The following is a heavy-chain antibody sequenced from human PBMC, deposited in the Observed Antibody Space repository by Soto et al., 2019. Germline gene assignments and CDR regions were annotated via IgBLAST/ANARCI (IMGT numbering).Heavy chain of an antibody. J-gene: IGHJ6*02. CDR2: IYYSGST. CDR1: GGSISSYY. CDR3: AREGTTVDSYYYYGMDV. Sequence: QVQLQESGPGLVKPSETLSLTCTVSGGSISSYYWNWIRQPPGKGLEWIGYIYYSGSTNYNPSHKSRVTISVDTTKNQLALKLSSVTAADTAVYYCAREGTTVDSYYYYGMDVWGQGTTVTVSS. D-gene: IGHD1-1*01. V-gene: IGHV4-59*01.